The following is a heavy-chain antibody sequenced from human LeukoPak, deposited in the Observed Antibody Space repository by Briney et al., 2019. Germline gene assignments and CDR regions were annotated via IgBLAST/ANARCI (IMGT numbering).Heavy chain of an antibody. CDR3: ARDLRLNAFDI. Sequence: GGSLRLSCAASGFTFSSYSMNWVRQAPGKGLEWVSAISGSGSYISYADSVKGRFTISRDNAKNSLYLQMNSLRAEDTAVYYCARDLRLNAFDIWGQGTMVTVSS. V-gene: IGHV3-21*04. D-gene: IGHD4-17*01. J-gene: IGHJ3*02. CDR1: GFTFSSYS. CDR2: ISGSGSYI.